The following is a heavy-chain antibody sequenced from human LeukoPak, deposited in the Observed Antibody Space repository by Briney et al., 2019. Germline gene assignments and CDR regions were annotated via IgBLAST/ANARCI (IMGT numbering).Heavy chain of an antibody. CDR2: INPTAGNT. CDR3: ARIRDGYNDAYDI. J-gene: IGHJ3*02. CDR1: GYTFSNYY. D-gene: IGHD5-24*01. V-gene: IGHV1-46*01. Sequence: ASVKVSCKASGYTFSNYYLHWVRQAPGQALEWMGLINPTAGNTYYAQRFQGRVTMTRNTSTSTVYMELSSLRSEDTAVYYCARIRDGYNDAYDIWGQGTMVTVPS.